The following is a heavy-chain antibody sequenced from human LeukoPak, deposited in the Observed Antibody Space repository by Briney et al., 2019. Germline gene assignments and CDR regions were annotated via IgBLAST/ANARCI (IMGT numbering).Heavy chain of an antibody. V-gene: IGHV1-69*05. CDR3: ARGPELRFDY. J-gene: IGHJ4*02. CDR1: GGTFSSYA. CDR2: IIPIFGTA. D-gene: IGHD1-26*01. Sequence: ASVKASCKASGGTFSSYAISWVRQAPGQGLEWMGGIIPIFGTANYAQKFQGRVTITTDESTSTAYMELSSLRSEDTAVYYCARGPELRFDYWGQGTLVTVSS.